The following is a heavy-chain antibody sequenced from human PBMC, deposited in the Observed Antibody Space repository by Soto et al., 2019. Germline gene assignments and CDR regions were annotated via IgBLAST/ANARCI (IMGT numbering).Heavy chain of an antibody. D-gene: IGHD3-3*01. V-gene: IGHV4-31*03. J-gene: IGHJ6*02. CDR3: ARVGYDFWSGYYTPYYYGMDV. CDR2: IYYSGST. CDR1: GGSISSGGYY. Sequence: SETLSLTCTVSGGSISSGGYYWSWIRQHPGKGLEWIGYIYYSGSTYYNPSLKSRVTISVDTSKNQFSLKLSSVTAADTAVYYCARVGYDFWSGYYTPYYYGMDVWGQGTTVTVYS.